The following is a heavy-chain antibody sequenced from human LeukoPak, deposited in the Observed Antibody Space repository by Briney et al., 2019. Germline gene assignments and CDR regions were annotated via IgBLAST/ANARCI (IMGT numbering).Heavy chain of an antibody. CDR2: ITSRGEST. Sequence: GGSLRLSCAASGFTFSIYAMRWVRQTPGKGLQWVSSITSRGESTWYVDSVKVRFTITRDNSENTLYLQMHSLRAEDTAVYYCARDRPNYYGSDGHYYRRDGDYWGRGTLVSVSS. D-gene: IGHD3-22*01. CDR1: GFTFSIYA. CDR3: ARDRPNYYGSDGHYYRRDGDY. J-gene: IGHJ4*02. V-gene: IGHV3-23*01.